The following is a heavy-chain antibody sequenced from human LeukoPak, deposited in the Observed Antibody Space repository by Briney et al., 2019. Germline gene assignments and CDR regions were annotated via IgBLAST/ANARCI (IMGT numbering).Heavy chain of an antibody. J-gene: IGHJ4*02. CDR3: ARDKQDYGDYVLYYFDY. V-gene: IGHV3-30*04. CDR2: ISYDGSNK. D-gene: IGHD4-17*01. CDR1: GFTFSSYA. Sequence: PGGSLRLSCAASGFTFSSYAMHWVRQAPGKGLEWVAVISYDGSNKYYADSVKGRFTISRDNSKNTLYLQMNSLRAEDTAVYYCARDKQDYGDYVLYYFDYWGQGTLVTVSS.